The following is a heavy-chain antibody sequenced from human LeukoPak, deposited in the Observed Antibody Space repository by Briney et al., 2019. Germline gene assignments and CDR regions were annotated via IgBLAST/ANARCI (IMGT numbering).Heavy chain of an antibody. J-gene: IGHJ4*02. Sequence: SETLSLTCTVSGGSLSTYYWSWIRQPPGKGLEWIASIYYSGKTYYTPSLKSRVIISVDTSKNQFSLRLNSVTAADTAVYYCARLPLSMSGYPPDYWGQGTLVTVSS. CDR3: ARLPLSMSGYPPDY. CDR1: GGSLSTYY. V-gene: IGHV4-59*05. D-gene: IGHD3-3*01. CDR2: IYYSGKT.